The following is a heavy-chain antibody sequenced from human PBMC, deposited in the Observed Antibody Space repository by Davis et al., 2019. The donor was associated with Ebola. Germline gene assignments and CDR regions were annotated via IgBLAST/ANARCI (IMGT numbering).Heavy chain of an antibody. Sequence: ASVKVSCKASGYTFTSYAMNWVRQAPGQGLEWMGWINTNTGNPTYAQGFTGRFVFSLDASVSTAYLQISSLKAEDTAVYYCARDLYYYDSSGYYQLPFDYWGQGTLVTVSS. V-gene: IGHV7-4-1*02. CDR1: GYTFTSYA. J-gene: IGHJ4*02. D-gene: IGHD3-22*01. CDR2: INTNTGNP. CDR3: ARDLYYYDSSGYYQLPFDY.